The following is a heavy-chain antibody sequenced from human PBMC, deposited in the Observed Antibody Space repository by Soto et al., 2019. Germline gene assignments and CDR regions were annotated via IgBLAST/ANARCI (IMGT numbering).Heavy chain of an antibody. CDR3: ARGEPPYYYDSRGADDAFDI. V-gene: IGHV1-2*02. D-gene: IGHD3-22*01. J-gene: IGHJ3*02. CDR1: GYTFTGYY. CDR2: INPNSGGT. Sequence: EASVKVSCKASGYTFTGYYMHWVRQAPGQGLEWMGWINPNSGGTNYAQKFQGRVTMTRDTSISTAYMELSRLRSDDTAVYYCARGEPPYYYDSRGADDAFDIWGQGTMVTVSS.